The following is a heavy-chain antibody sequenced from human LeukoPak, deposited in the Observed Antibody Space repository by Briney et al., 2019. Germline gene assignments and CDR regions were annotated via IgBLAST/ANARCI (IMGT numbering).Heavy chain of an antibody. V-gene: IGHV4-61*02. Sequence: SQTLSLTCTVSGGSISSGSYYWSWIRQPAGKGLEWIGRIYTSGSTNYNPSLKSRVTISVDTSKNQFSLKLSSVTAADTAVYYCARGTYSSGRIPFDYWGQGTLVTVSS. J-gene: IGHJ4*02. D-gene: IGHD6-19*01. CDR3: ARGTYSSGRIPFDY. CDR2: IYTSGST. CDR1: GGSISSGSYY.